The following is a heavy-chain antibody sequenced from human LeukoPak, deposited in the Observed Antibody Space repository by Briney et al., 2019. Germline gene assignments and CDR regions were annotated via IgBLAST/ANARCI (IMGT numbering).Heavy chain of an antibody. J-gene: IGHJ4*02. D-gene: IGHD3/OR15-3a*01. CDR1: GYTFIAYY. V-gene: IGHV1-2*02. CDR2: ISPNSGGT. CDR3: ARGHIFDFAF. Sequence: APVKVSCKASGYTFIAYYLYWVRQAPGQGLELMGWISPNSGGTKYAQNFQGRVTMTRDTSISTVYMELSRLSYDDTAVYYCARGHIFDFAFWGQGTLVTVSS.